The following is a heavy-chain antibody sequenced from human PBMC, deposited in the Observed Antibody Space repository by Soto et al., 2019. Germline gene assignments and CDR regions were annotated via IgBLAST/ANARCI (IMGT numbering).Heavy chain of an antibody. J-gene: IGHJ4*02. CDR2: IRSKAYGGTT. Sequence: GGSLRLSCTASGFTFAAYSMSWFRQAPGKGLEWVGLIRSKAYGGTTEYATSVRGRFTISTDDSKTIAYLQMSSLRTEDTAVYFCSRGYYDLYYFDYWGQGTLVTVSS. CDR1: GFTFAAYS. CDR3: SRGYYDLYYFDY. V-gene: IGHV3-49*03. D-gene: IGHD3-22*01.